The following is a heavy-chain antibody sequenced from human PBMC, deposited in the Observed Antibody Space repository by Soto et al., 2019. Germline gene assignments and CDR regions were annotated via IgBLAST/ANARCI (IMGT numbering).Heavy chain of an antibody. CDR1: GFPFSSYA. V-gene: IGHV3-23*01. Sequence: EMQLLVSGGGLVQPGGSLRLSCAASGFPFSSYAMSWVRQAPGKGLEWVSGISGSGGLTYYADSVKGLFTISRDNSKNTLYLQMNSLIADDTAVYYCAKSLSASPNYFFDYWGQGTLVSVSS. CDR3: AKSLSASPNYFFDY. CDR2: ISGSGGLT. J-gene: IGHJ4*02.